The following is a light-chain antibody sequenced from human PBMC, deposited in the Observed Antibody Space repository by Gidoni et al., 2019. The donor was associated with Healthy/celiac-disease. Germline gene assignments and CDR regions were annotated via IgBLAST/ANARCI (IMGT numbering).Light chain of an antibody. Sequence: EIVLPQSPGTLSLSPRERATLSCRASQSVSSSYLAWYQQKPGQAPRLLIYGASSRATGIPDRFSGSGSGTDFTLTISRLEPEDFAVYYCQQYGSSPRTFGQGTKVEIK. CDR3: QQYGSSPRT. V-gene: IGKV3-20*01. CDR1: QSVSSSY. J-gene: IGKJ1*01. CDR2: GAS.